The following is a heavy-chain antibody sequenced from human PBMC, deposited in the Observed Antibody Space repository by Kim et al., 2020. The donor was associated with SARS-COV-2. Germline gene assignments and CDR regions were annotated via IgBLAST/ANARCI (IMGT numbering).Heavy chain of an antibody. CDR3: ARDSYGSGYYYGMDV. V-gene: IGHV1-46*01. CDR1: GYTFTNYY. Sequence: ASVKVSCNASGYTFTNYYMHWVRQAPGQGLEWMGIINPSGADTRYAQKFQGRVTMTRDTSTSTVYMELYSLRSEDTAVYYCARDSYGSGYYYGMDVWGQG. J-gene: IGHJ6*02. CDR2: INPSGADT. D-gene: IGHD3-10*01.